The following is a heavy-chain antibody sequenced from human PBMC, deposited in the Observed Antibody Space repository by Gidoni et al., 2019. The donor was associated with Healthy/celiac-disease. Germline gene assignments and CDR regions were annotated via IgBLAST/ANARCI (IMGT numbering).Heavy chain of an antibody. CDR1: GFIFSNAW. Sequence: EVQLVESGGGVVKPGGSRRLSCAASGFIFSNAWMNWVRQAPGKGLEWVGRINSKTDGGTTDYAAPVKGRFTISRDDSKNTLYLQMNSLKTEDTAVYYCTTATNGYIVVVNYWGQGTLVTVSS. CDR3: TTATNGYIVVVNY. V-gene: IGHV3-15*07. J-gene: IGHJ4*02. D-gene: IGHD3-22*01. CDR2: INSKTDGGTT.